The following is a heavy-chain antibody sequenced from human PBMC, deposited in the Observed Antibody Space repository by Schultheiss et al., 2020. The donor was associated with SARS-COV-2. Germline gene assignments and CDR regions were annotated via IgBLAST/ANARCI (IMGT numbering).Heavy chain of an antibody. J-gene: IGHJ6*03. CDR2: IYYSGST. Sequence: SETLSLTCTVSGGSISSYYWSWIRQPPGKGLEWIGYIYYSGSTNYNPSLKSRVTISVDTSKNQFSLKLSSVTAADTAVYYCARGSSWVEGWYYYYMDVWGKGTTVTVSS. CDR3: ARGSSWVEGWYYYYMDV. V-gene: IGHV4-59*12. D-gene: IGHD6-13*01. CDR1: GGSISSYY.